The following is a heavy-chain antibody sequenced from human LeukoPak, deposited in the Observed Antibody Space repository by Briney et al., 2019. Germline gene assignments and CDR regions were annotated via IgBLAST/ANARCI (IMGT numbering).Heavy chain of an antibody. Sequence: SETLSLTCAVSGGSISSSNWWSWIRQPPGKGLEWIGEINHSGSTKYNPSLKSRVTISVDTSKKQFSLKLSSVTAADTAVYYCARRVGRYFGERAYYYNYMDVWGKGTTVTISS. CDR3: ARRVGRYFGERAYYYNYMDV. D-gene: IGHD3-10*01. CDR2: INHSGST. J-gene: IGHJ6*03. V-gene: IGHV4-4*02. CDR1: GGSISSSNW.